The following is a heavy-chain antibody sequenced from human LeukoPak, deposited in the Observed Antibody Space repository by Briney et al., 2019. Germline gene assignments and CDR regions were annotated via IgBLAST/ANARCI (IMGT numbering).Heavy chain of an antibody. CDR1: GFAFRHYA. D-gene: IGHD3-10*01. CDR2: ISGSGGDT. V-gene: IGHV3-23*01. Sequence: GGSLRLSCTASGFAFRHYAISWVRQAPGKGLEWVSSISGSGGDTYYADSVKGRFTISRDNSKYTLSLEMNSPRAEDTAIYYCAKHFGSGTYSVRYGMDVWGQGTTVTVSS. J-gene: IGHJ6*02. CDR3: AKHFGSGTYSVRYGMDV.